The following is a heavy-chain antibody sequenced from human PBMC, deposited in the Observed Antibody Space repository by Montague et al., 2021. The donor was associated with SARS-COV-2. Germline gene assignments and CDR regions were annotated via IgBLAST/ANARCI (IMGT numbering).Heavy chain of an antibody. V-gene: IGHV4-39*01. CDR3: ARPVSYYDILSSSTNWFDP. J-gene: IGHJ5*02. CDR2: TYYSGST. D-gene: IGHD3-9*01. Sequence: SETLSLTCTVSGGSISSSSYYWGWIRQPPGEGLEWIGSTYYSGSTYYNPSLKSRVTISVDTSKNQFSLKLSSVTAADTAVYYCARPVSYYDILSSSTNWFDPWGQGTLVTVSS. CDR1: GGSISSSSYY.